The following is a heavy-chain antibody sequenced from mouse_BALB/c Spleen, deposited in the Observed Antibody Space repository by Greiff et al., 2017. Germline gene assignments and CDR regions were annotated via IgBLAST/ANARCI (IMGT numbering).Heavy chain of an antibody. V-gene: IGHV1S135*01. J-gene: IGHJ4*01. D-gene: IGHD1-1*01. CDR3: ARSEATVVAGDYAMDY. CDR1: GYSFTSYY. CDR2: IDPFNGGT. Sequence: EVQLQQSGPELMKPGASVKISCKASGYSFTSYYMHWVKQSHGKSLEWIGYIDPFNGGTSYNQKFKGKATLTVDKSSSTAYMHLSSLTSEDSAVYYCARSEATVVAGDYAMDYWGQGTSVTVSS.